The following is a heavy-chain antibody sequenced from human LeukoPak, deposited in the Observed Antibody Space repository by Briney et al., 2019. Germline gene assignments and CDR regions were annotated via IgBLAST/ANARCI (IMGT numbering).Heavy chain of an antibody. V-gene: IGHV3-7*01. Sequence: PGGSLRLSCAASGFTFSSYWMSWVRQAPGKGLEWVADINHDGSEKYYVDSVKGRFTISRDNAKNSLYMQMNSLRAEDTAVYYCARDPTRRYDYWVQGTLVTVSS. J-gene: IGHJ4*02. D-gene: IGHD5-24*01. CDR3: ARDPTRRYDY. CDR2: INHDGSEK. CDR1: GFTFSSYW.